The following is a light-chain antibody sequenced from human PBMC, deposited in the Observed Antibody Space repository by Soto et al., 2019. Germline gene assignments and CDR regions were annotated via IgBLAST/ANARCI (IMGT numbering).Light chain of an antibody. CDR3: QQRRSLPIT. J-gene: IGKJ5*01. CDR2: DTS. Sequence: EIVLTQSPATLSLSPGERATLSCRASQSVISYLAGYQQKPGQPPRLLIYDTSNRASGIPARFSGAGSGTDFTLTISSLEPEDCAVYDGQQRRSLPITGGQGTRLEMK. CDR1: QSVISY. V-gene: IGKV3-11*01.